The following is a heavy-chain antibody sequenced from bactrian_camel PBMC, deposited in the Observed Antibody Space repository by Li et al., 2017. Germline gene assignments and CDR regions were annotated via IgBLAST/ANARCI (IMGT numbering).Heavy chain of an antibody. D-gene: IGHD3*01. J-gene: IGHJ6*01. CDR2: IGRFDST. CDR1: GFSFGNCG. CDR3: AADSVGWVLRPNAMAVATDFGS. V-gene: IGHV3S55*01. Sequence: QVQLVESGGGSVQAGGSLKLSCVASGFSFGNCGMAWHRQAQGKERELVSTIGRFDSTTYSDAVKGRFTISRDRSKNMLYLQMNSLKLEDTGMYYCAADSVGWVLRPNAMAVATDFGSWGQGTQVT.